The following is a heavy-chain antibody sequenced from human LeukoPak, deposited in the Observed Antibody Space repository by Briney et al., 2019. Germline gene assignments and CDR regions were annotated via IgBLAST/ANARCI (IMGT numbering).Heavy chain of an antibody. CDR2: ITGSGAFT. Sequence: SGGSLRLSCAASGFTFIKYSMTWVRQAPGKGLEWVSAITGSGAFTDYADSVKGRFTISRDNSKNTLYLQMNSLRAEDTAVYYCAKDYGDYYYYYYMDVWGKGTTVTISS. V-gene: IGHV3-23*01. J-gene: IGHJ6*03. CDR3: AKDYGDYYYYYYMDV. D-gene: IGHD4-17*01. CDR1: GFTFIKYS.